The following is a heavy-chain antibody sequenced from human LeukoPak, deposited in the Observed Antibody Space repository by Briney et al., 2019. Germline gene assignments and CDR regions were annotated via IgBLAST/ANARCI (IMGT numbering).Heavy chain of an antibody. J-gene: IGHJ4*02. V-gene: IGHV3-30*18. D-gene: IGHD2-2*02. Sequence: GGSLRLSRAASGFTFSSYGMHWVRQAPGKGLEWVAVISYDGSNKYYADSVKGRFTISRDNSKNTLYLQMNSLRAEDTAVYYCAKDPAYCSSTSCYTLAYYFDYWGQGTLVTVSS. CDR2: ISYDGSNK. CDR1: GFTFSSYG. CDR3: AKDPAYCSSTSCYTLAYYFDY.